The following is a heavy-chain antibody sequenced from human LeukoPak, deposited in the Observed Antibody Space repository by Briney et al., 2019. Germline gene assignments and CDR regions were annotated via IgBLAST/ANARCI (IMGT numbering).Heavy chain of an antibody. V-gene: IGHV3-48*02. CDR1: GFTSSSYS. J-gene: IGHJ4*02. D-gene: IGHD1-26*01. CDR2: ISSSSSTI. Sequence: GGSLRPSCAPSGFTSSSYSMNGVRQAPGRGLEWVSYISSSSSTIYYADSVKGRFTISRDNAKNSLYLQMNSLRDEDTAVYYCARDRGSGSYHFDYWGQGTLVTVSS. CDR3: ARDRGSGSYHFDY.